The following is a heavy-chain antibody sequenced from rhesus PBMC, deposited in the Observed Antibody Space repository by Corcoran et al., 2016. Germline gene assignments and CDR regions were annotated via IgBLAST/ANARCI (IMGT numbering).Heavy chain of an antibody. D-gene: IGHD2-2*01. J-gene: IGHJ4*01. Sequence: QVQLQESGPGLVKPSETLSLTCAVSGGSFSSYWWGWIRQPPGKGLEWIGSIYGSSGSSEYHPSLKRRATISRDTSKDQFSLKLSSVTAADTAVYYCAREIVLVLLAAIPPFDYWGQGVLVTVSS. CDR1: GGSFSSYW. V-gene: IGHV4-160*01. CDR3: AREIVLVLLAAIPPFDY. CDR2: IYGSSGSS.